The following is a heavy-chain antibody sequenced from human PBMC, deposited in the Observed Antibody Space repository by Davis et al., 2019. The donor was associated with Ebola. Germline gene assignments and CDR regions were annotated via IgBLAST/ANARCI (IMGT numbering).Heavy chain of an antibody. J-gene: IGHJ4*02. CDR2: IYYSGST. V-gene: IGHV4-61*01. CDR3: ARGIDYLDTSVLDY. Sequence: SETLSLTCTVSGGSVNSGSYHWNWIRQSPQKGLEWIGSIYYSGSTNYAPSLKSRVSISVDTAKNQFSLYLSSVTAADTAVYYCARGIDYLDTSVLDYWGPGTMVTVS. D-gene: IGHD3-22*01. CDR1: GGSVNSGSYH.